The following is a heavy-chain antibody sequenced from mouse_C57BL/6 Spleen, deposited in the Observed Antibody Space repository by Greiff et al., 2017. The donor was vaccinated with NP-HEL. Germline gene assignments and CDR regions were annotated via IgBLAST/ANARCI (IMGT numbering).Heavy chain of an antibody. J-gene: IGHJ4*01. CDR3: ARSYGGYGNYYYYAMDY. CDR1: GFTFTDSN. CDR2: INPNNGGT. D-gene: IGHD2-1*01. V-gene: IGHV1-18*01. Sequence: VQLQQSGPELVKPGASVKLPCTASGFTFTDSNMDWVKQSHGKSLEWIGDINPNNGGTTYTQKFKGKATLTVDKSASTAYMELRSLTSEDTAVYYCARSYGGYGNYYYYAMDYWGQGTSVTVSS.